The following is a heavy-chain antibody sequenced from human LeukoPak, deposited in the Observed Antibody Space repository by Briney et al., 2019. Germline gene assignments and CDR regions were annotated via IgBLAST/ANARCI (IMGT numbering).Heavy chain of an antibody. CDR2: IYYSGST. Sequence: PSETLSLTCTVSGGSMSSTSYYWGWIRQPPGKGLEWIGSIYYSGSTYYNPSLKSRVTISIDTSKNLFSLKLDSLTAADTAVYYCARSATVTTGYFDYWGRGTLVAVS. CDR3: ARSATVTTGYFDY. J-gene: IGHJ4*02. V-gene: IGHV4-39*07. D-gene: IGHD4-17*01. CDR1: GGSMSSTSYY.